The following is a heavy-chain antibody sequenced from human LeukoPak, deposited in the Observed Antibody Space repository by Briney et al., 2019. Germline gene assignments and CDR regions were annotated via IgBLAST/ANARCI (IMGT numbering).Heavy chain of an antibody. V-gene: IGHV4-34*01. Sequence: SETLSLTCAVYGGSFSGYYWGWIRQPPGKGLEWIGEINHSGSTNYNPSLKSRVTISVDTSKNQFSLKLSSVTAADTAVYYCATTVRGYRFYFDYWGQGTLVTVSS. CDR3: ATTVRGYRFYFDY. J-gene: IGHJ4*02. CDR1: GGSFSGYY. CDR2: INHSGST. D-gene: IGHD5-18*01.